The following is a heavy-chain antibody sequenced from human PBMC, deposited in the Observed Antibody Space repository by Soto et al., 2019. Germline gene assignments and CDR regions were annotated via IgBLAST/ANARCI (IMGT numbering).Heavy chain of an antibody. CDR3: ARAADAISASGWYFDL. CDR2: IKQDGSEK. Sequence: EVQLVESGGGLVQPGGSLRLSCAASGFTFSSYWMSWVRQAPGKGLEWVANIKQDGSEKYYVDSVKGRFTISRDNAKNSLYLQMNSLRAEDTAVYYCARAADAISASGWYFDLWGRGTLVTVSS. D-gene: IGHD2-2*01. J-gene: IGHJ2*01. CDR1: GFTFSSYW. V-gene: IGHV3-7*03.